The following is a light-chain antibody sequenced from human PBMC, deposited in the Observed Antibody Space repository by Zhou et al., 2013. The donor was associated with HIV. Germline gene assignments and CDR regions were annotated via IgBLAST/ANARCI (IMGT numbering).Light chain of an antibody. CDR2: QAS. J-gene: IGKJ2*01. Sequence: DIQMTQSPSSLSASVGDRVTITCRASQSISTWLAWYQQKPGKAPKLPIYQASNLESGVPSRFSGSGSGTEFTLTISSLQPDDFATYYCQQYNSWYTFGQGTKLEIK. V-gene: IGKV1-5*03. CDR3: QQYNSWYT. CDR1: QSISTW.